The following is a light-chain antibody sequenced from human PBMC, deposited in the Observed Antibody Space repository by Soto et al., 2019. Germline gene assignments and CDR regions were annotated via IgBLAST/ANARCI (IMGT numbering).Light chain of an antibody. Sequence: QSALTQPASVSGSPGQSITISCTGTSSDVGGYNYVSWYQHHPGKAPKRMIYEVSNRPSGVSNRFSGSKSGNTASLTTSGLQAEDEADYYCSSYTSSSTLGVFGTGTQVTVL. CDR3: SSYTSSSTLGV. J-gene: IGLJ1*01. V-gene: IGLV2-14*01. CDR2: EVS. CDR1: SSDVGGYNY.